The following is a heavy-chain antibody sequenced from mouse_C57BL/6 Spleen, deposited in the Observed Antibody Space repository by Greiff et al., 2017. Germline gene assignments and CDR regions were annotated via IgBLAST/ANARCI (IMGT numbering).Heavy chain of an antibody. D-gene: IGHD1-1*01. J-gene: IGHJ2*01. CDR3: ARLLRYYFDY. CDR2: ISSGSSTI. V-gene: IGHV5-17*01. Sequence: EVQLQQSGGGLVKPGGSLKLSCAASGFTFSDYGMHWVRQAPEKGLEWVAYISSGSSTIYYADTVKGRFTISRDNAKNTLFLQMTSLRSEDTAMYYCARLLRYYFDYWGQGTTLTVSS. CDR1: GFTFSDYG.